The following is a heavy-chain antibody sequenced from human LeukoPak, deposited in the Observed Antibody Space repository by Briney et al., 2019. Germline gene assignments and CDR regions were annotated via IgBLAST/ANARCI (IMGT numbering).Heavy chain of an antibody. CDR3: ARDRLHYGEYEKTFDY. J-gene: IGHJ4*02. V-gene: IGHV3-48*01. D-gene: IGHD4-17*01. CDR1: GFTLRGYG. Sequence: GGSLRLSCAASGFTLRGYGMHWVRQAPGKGLEWVSYISYSSSTIYYADSVKGRFTISRDNGKNSLYLQMNSLGAEDTAVYYCARDRLHYGEYEKTFDYWGQGTLVTVSS. CDR2: ISYSSSTI.